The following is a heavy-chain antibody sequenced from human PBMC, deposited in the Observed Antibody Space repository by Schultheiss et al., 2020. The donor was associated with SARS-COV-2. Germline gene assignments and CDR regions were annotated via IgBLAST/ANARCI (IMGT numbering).Heavy chain of an antibody. CDR3: ASVGYCSSTSCYTDWFDP. CDR1: GGSISSYY. Sequence: SETLSLTCTVSGGSISSYYWSWIRQHPGKGLEWIGYIYYSGSTYYNPSLKSRVTISVDTSKNQFSLKLSSVTAADTAVYYCASVGYCSSTSCYTDWFDPWGQGTLVTVSS. D-gene: IGHD2-2*02. V-gene: IGHV4-59*01. CDR2: IYYSGST. J-gene: IGHJ5*02.